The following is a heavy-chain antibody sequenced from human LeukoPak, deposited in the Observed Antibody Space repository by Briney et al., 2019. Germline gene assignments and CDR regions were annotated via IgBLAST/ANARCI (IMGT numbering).Heavy chain of an antibody. CDR3: ARDFDGPRASDY. CDR1: RFTFSYFW. Sequence: GESLRLSCAASRFTFSYFWMHWFRQTPGKGLVWVSCINTDGSYSSYADSVKGRFTISRDNVRNTLYLQMNSLRAEDSAVYYCARDFDGPRASDYWGQGISVTVSS. CDR2: INTDGSYS. J-gene: IGHJ4*02. V-gene: IGHV3-74*01. D-gene: IGHD4-17*01.